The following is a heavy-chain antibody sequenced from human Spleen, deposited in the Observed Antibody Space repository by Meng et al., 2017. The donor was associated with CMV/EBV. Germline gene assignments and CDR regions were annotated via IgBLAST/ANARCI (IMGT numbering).Heavy chain of an antibody. D-gene: IGHD3-9*01. CDR2: INLSGGRT. V-gene: IGHV1-46*01. J-gene: IGHJ4*02. CDR3: ASLTEDRFDY. Sequence: VSCNASEDTFTTYYMHWVRQAPGEGLEWLGMINLSGGRTNYARKCQGRVTMARDTSTSTVYMELSSLRSDDTAVYYCASLTEDRFDYWGQGTLVTVSS. CDR1: EDTFTTYY.